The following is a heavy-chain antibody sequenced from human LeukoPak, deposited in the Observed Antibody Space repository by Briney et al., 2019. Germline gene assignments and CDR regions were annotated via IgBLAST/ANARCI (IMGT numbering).Heavy chain of an antibody. D-gene: IGHD5-12*01. CDR3: ASDRGYSGYEY. CDR2: INHSGST. CDR1: GGSFSGYY. J-gene: IGHJ4*02. V-gene: IGHV4-34*01. Sequence: PSETLSLTCAVYGGSFSGYYWSWIRQPPGKGLEWIGEINHSGSTNYNPSLKSRVTISVDTSKNQFSLKLSSVTAADTAVYYCASDRGYSGYEYWGQGTLVTVSS.